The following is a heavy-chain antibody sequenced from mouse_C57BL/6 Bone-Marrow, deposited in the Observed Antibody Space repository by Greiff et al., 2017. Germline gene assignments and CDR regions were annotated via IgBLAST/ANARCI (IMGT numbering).Heavy chain of an antibody. D-gene: IGHD4-1*01. CDR3: ARRAGTRYFDY. CDR1: GFTFSSYG. CDR2: ISSGGSST. Sequence: EVQGVESGGDLVKPGGSLKLSCAASGFTFSSYGMSWVRQTPDKRLEWVATISSGGSSTYYPDSVKGRFTISRDNAKNTLDLQMSSLKSEDTAMYYCARRAGTRYFDYWGQGTTLTVSS. J-gene: IGHJ2*01. V-gene: IGHV5-6*01.